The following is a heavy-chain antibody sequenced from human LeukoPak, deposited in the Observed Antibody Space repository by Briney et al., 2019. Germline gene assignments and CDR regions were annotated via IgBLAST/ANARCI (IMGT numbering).Heavy chain of an antibody. D-gene: IGHD3-9*01. Sequence: GGSLRLSCAASGFTVSSNYMSWVRQAPGKGLEWVSVIYSGGSTYYADSVKGRFTISRDNSKNTLYLQMNSLRAEDTAVYYCAKNGLRYFDWLLNWFDPWGQGTLVTVSS. CDR2: IYSGGST. V-gene: IGHV3-53*05. CDR1: GFTVSSNY. CDR3: AKNGLRYFDWLLNWFDP. J-gene: IGHJ5*02.